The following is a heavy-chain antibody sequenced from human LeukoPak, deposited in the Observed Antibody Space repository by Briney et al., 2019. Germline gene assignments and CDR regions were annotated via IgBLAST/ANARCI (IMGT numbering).Heavy chain of an antibody. D-gene: IGHD6-19*01. CDR3: AMAGSSSGWGFDP. Sequence: SETLSLTCAVYGGSFSGYYWSWVRQPPGKGLEWIGEINHSGTTNYNPSLKGRVTISVDTSKNQFSLKLSSVTAADTAVYYCAMAGSSSGWGFDPWGQGTLVTVSS. CDR2: INHSGTT. V-gene: IGHV4-34*01. J-gene: IGHJ5*02. CDR1: GGSFSGYY.